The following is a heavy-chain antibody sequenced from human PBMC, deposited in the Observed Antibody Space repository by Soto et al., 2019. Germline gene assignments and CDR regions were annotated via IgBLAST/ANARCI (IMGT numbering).Heavy chain of an antibody. CDR3: ARNPVGTNNWFDP. CDR1: GFPFSTYS. Sequence: HPGGSLRLSCAASGFPFSTYSMNWVRQAPGKGLEWVSFIASNSDIIHYADSVKGRFTISRDNAKNSLYLQMSSLRAEDTAVYYCARNPVGTNNWFDPWGQGTLVTVSS. J-gene: IGHJ5*02. CDR2: IASNSDII. D-gene: IGHD6-13*01. V-gene: IGHV3-48*01.